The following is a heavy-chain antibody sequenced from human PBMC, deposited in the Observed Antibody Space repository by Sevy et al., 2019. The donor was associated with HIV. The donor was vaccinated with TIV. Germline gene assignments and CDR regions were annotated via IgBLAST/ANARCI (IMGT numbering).Heavy chain of an antibody. CDR3: VKDPIAYYYDSSGLGNAFDI. CDR2: ISSNGGST. CDR1: GFTFSSYA. V-gene: IGHV3-64D*06. D-gene: IGHD3-22*01. Sequence: GGSLRLSCSASGFTFSSYAMHWARQAPGKGLEYVSAISSNGGSTYYADSVKGRFTISRDNSKNTLYLQMSSLGAEDTAVYYCVKDPIAYYYDSSGLGNAFDIWGQGTMVTVSS. J-gene: IGHJ3*02.